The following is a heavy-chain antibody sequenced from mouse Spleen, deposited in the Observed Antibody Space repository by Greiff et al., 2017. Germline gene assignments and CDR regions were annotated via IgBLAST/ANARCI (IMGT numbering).Heavy chain of an antibody. D-gene: IGHD2-3*01. Sequence: EVKLQESGPELVKPGASVKMSCKASGYTFTDYNMHWVKQSHGKSLEWIGYINPNNGGTSYNQKFKGKATLTVNKSSSTAYMELRSLTSEDSAVYYCARGGWLPPYYAMDYWGQGTSVTVSS. V-gene: IGHV1-22*01. CDR3: ARGGWLPPYYAMDY. J-gene: IGHJ4*01. CDR2: INPNNGGT. CDR1: GYTFTDYN.